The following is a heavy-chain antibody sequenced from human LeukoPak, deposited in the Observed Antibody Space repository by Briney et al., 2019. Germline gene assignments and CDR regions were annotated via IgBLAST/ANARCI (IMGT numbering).Heavy chain of an antibody. J-gene: IGHJ6*02. CDR1: GFTFSSYG. CDR3: AKVFGRYFDNYGMDV. D-gene: IGHD3-9*01. Sequence: PGGSLRLSCAVSGFTFSSYGMHWVRQAPGKGLEWVAVISYDGSNKYYADSVKGRFTISRDNSKNTLYLQMNSLRAEDTAVYYCAKVFGRYFDNYGMDVWGQGTTVTVSS. V-gene: IGHV3-30*18. CDR2: ISYDGSNK.